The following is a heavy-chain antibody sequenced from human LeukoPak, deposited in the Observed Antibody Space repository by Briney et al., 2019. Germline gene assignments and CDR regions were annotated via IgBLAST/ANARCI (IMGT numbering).Heavy chain of an antibody. CDR2: IYYSGST. D-gene: IGHD3-10*01. CDR1: GFTVSSSY. CDR3: AREREVRGVTHFDY. V-gene: IGHV4-59*02. Sequence: PGGSLRLSCAASGFTVSSSYMSWVRQAPGKGLEWIGYIYYSGSTNYNPSLKSRVTISVDTSKNQFSLKLSSVTAADTAVYYCAREREVRGVTHFDYWGQGTLVTVSS. J-gene: IGHJ4*02.